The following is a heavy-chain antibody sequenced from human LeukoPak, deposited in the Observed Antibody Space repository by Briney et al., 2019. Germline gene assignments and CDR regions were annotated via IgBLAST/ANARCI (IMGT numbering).Heavy chain of an antibody. V-gene: IGHV3-48*03. J-gene: IGHJ4*02. CDR2: ISSSGSTI. CDR1: GFTFSNYE. Sequence: GGSLRLSCAASGFTFSNYEINWVRQAPGKGLEWVSYISSSGSTIYYGASVKGRFTISRDNAKNSLYLQMNSLRAEDTAVYYCARYPNFDYWGQGTLVTVSS. CDR3: ARYPNFDY.